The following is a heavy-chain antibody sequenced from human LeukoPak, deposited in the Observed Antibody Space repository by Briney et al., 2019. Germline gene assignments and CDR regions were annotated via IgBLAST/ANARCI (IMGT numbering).Heavy chain of an antibody. CDR2: ISSSSSYT. J-gene: IGHJ4*02. CDR3: ARVILPAAIDC. CDR1: RFTLSDYY. V-gene: IGHV3-11*05. D-gene: IGHD2-2*01. Sequence: GGSLRLSCAASRFTLSDYYMSWIRQAPGKGLEWVSHISSSSSYTKDGDSVKGRFTISRDNAKNSLYLQMNSLRAEDTAVYYCARVILPAAIDCWGQGTLVIVSS.